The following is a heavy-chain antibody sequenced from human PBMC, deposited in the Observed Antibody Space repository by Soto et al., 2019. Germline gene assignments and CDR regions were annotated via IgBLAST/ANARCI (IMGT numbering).Heavy chain of an antibody. CDR3: ARDSREQWLGMNEYFQH. V-gene: IGHV1-69*04. CDR2: IIPILGIA. J-gene: IGHJ1*01. D-gene: IGHD6-19*01. CDR1: GGTFSIYT. Sequence: GASVKVSCTSSGGTFSIYTISWVRQAPGQGLEWMGRIIPILGIANYAQKFQGRVTITADKSTSTAYMELSSLRSEDTAVYYCARDSREQWLGMNEYFQHWGQGTLVTVSS.